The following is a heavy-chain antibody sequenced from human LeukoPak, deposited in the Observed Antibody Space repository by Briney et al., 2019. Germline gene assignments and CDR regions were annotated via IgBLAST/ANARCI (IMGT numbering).Heavy chain of an antibody. V-gene: IGHV3-7*01. Sequence: GGSLRLSCAASGFMFSNYWMSWVRQAPGKGLEWVANIKQDGSEEYYVDSVKGRFTISRDNAKNSLYLQMNSLRAEDTAVYYCARAFDWPTPNDAFDIWGQGTMVTVSS. CDR1: GFMFSNYW. CDR3: ARAFDWPTPNDAFDI. J-gene: IGHJ3*02. CDR2: IKQDGSEE. D-gene: IGHD3-9*01.